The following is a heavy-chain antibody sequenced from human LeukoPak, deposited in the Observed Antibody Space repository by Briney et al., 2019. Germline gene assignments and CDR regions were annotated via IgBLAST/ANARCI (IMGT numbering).Heavy chain of an antibody. CDR2: LYSGGKT. D-gene: IGHD1-1*01. J-gene: IGHJ4*02. V-gene: IGHV3-53*01. CDR1: GFTVSSNY. CDR3: AREMGAATTYFDY. Sequence: GGSLRLSCAASGFTVSSNYMSWVCQAPGKGLEWVSVLYSGGKTYYADSAKGRFTISRDSSTNTLYLQMESLRADDTAVYYCAREMGAATTYFDYWGQGTLVIVSS.